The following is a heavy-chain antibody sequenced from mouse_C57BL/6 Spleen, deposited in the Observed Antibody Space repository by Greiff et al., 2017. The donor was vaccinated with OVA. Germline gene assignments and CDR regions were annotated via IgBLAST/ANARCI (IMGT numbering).Heavy chain of an antibody. J-gene: IGHJ2*01. Sequence: EVNVVESGGGFVKPGGSLKLSCAASGFTFSSYTMSWVRQTPEKRLEWVATISGGGGNTYYPDSVQGRFTISRANAKNTLYLQLSSLRSEDTALYYCARQDYVSRYGYWGQGTTLTVSS. CDR1: GFTFSSYT. V-gene: IGHV5-9*04. D-gene: IGHD1-1*01. CDR2: ISGGGGNT. CDR3: ARQDYVSRYGY.